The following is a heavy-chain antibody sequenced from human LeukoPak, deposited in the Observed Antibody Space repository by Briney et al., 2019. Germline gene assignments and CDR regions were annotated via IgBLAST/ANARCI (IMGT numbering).Heavy chain of an antibody. V-gene: IGHV4-59*08. CDR2: MYHNGSP. D-gene: IGHD2-21*02. J-gene: IGHJ4*02. Sequence: SETLSLTCTVSGGSFSTYYWSWIRQPPGKGLEWIGFMYHNGSPNISPSLRSRVTMSLDTSNNHFSLNLSSVTAADTAVYYCARHGGDWTFDYWGQGTLVTVFS. CDR3: ARHGGDWTFDY. CDR1: GGSFSTYY.